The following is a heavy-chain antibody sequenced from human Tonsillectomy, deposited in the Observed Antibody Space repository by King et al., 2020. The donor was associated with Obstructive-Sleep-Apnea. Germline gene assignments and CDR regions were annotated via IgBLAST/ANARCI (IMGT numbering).Heavy chain of an antibody. V-gene: IGHV3-15*01. CDR2: IKNKTDGGTT. Sequence: VQLVESGGGLVKPGGSLRLSCAASGFTFSNAWMSWVRQAPGKGLEWVGRIKNKTDGGTTDYTAPVKGRFTISRDDSENTLYLQMNSLKTEDTAVYYCTKEFGDKRKRYYFDYWGQGTLVTVSS. CDR1: GFTFSNAW. CDR3: TKEFGDKRKRYYFDY. D-gene: IGHD4-17*01. J-gene: IGHJ4*02.